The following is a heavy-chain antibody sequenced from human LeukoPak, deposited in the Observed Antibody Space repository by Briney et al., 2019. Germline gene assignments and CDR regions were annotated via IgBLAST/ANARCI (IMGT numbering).Heavy chain of an antibody. Sequence: GGALRLSFAAAGFTFGCYCLHWFRQAPSKGLEWVAVIAYDGSRAFYADSVKGRFTISRDNSKNTMSVQMDDLRAEDTAVYYCTRYNNDHFDYWGQGTLVTVSS. V-gene: IGHV3-33*08. D-gene: IGHD1-14*01. CDR1: GFTFGCYC. CDR2: IAYDGSRA. CDR3: TRYNNDHFDY. J-gene: IGHJ4*02.